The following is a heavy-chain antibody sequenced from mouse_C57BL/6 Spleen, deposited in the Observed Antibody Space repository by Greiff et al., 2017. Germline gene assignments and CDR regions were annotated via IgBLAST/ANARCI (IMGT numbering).Heavy chain of an antibody. V-gene: IGHV5-9-1*02. J-gene: IGHJ4*01. CDR2: ISSGGDYI. D-gene: IGHD2-1*01. CDR3: TRESVTTDAMDY. Sequence: EVKLMESGEGLVKPGGSLKLSCAASGFTFSSYAMSWVRQTPEKRLEWVAYISSGGDYIYYADTVKGRFTISRDNARNTLYLQMSSLKSEDTAMYYCTRESVTTDAMDYWGQGTSVTVSS. CDR1: GFTFSSYA.